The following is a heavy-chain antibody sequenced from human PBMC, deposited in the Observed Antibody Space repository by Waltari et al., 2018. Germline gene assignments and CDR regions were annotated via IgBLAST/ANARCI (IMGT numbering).Heavy chain of an antibody. J-gene: IGHJ3*02. CDR3: ASEPYYYDSSGYYYLPHDAFDI. CDR1: GGSISSHY. D-gene: IGHD3-22*01. V-gene: IGHV4-59*11. CDR2: IYYSGST. Sequence: QVQLQESGPGLVKPSETLSLTCTVSGGSISSHYWSWIRQPPGKGLEWIGSIYYSGSTDCNPSLKSRVTKSGDTSKNQFSLKLSSVTAADTAVYYRASEPYYYDSSGYYYLPHDAFDIWGQGTMVTVSS.